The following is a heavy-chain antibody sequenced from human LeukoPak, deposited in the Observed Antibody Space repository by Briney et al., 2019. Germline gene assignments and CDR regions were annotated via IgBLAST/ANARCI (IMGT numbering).Heavy chain of an antibody. CDR2: ISTSGIT. CDR1: GGSISSDSYY. CDR3: ARHYSHSGVYAFDI. J-gene: IGHJ3*02. D-gene: IGHD3-10*01. V-gene: IGHV4-61*02. Sequence: PSETLSLTCTVSGGSISSDSYYWSWIWQPAGKGLEWIGRISTSGITMYNPSLKSRVTISVDTSKKQFSPRLSSATAADTAVYYCARHYSHSGVYAFDIWGHGTMATVSS.